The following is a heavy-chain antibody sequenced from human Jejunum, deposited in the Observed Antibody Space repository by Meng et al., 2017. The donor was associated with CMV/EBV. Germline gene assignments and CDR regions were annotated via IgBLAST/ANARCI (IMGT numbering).Heavy chain of an antibody. J-gene: IGHJ5*02. CDR3: ARDMTSTWYGGSDL. D-gene: IGHD6-13*01. Sequence: ASGYTFTGHYLHWVRQAPRQGLEWMGWINANTGDTNYAQKFQGRVTMTRDTSITTAYMDLSSLTSDDAAVYYCARDMTSTWYGGSDLWGQGTLVTVSS. CDR2: INANTGDT. CDR1: GYTFTGHY. V-gene: IGHV1-2*02.